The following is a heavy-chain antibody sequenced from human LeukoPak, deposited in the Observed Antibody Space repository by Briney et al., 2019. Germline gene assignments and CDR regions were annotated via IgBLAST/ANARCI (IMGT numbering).Heavy chain of an antibody. V-gene: IGHV1-69*13. CDR3: ARGGYSSATDAFDI. J-gene: IGHJ3*02. D-gene: IGHD6-19*01. Sequence: SVKVSCKASGGTFSSYAISWVRQAPGQGLEWMGGIIPILGTANYAQKFQGRVTITADESTSTAYMELSSLRSEDTAVYYCARGGYSSATDAFDIWGQGTMVTVSS. CDR1: GGTFSSYA. CDR2: IIPILGTA.